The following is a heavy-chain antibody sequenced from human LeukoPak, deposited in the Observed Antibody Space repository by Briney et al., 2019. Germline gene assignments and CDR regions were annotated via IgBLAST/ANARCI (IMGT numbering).Heavy chain of an antibody. CDR3: ARAHPYYYGSGSYFDY. D-gene: IGHD3-10*01. J-gene: IGHJ4*02. Sequence: SVKVSCEASGYTFTSYGISWVRQAPGQGLEWMGGIIPIFGTANYAQKFQGRVTITADESTSTAYMELSSLRSEDTAVYYCARAHPYYYGSGSYFDYWGQGTLVTVSS. V-gene: IGHV1-69*13. CDR1: GYTFTSYG. CDR2: IIPIFGTA.